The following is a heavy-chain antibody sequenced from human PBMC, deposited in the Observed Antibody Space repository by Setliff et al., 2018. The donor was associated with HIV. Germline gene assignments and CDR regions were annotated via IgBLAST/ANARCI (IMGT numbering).Heavy chain of an antibody. V-gene: IGHV4-39*07. CDR3: ARGPPFAY. CDR2: IAYSGTTRYF. J-gene: IGHJ4*02. CDR1: GGSFIGSSFQ. Sequence: SETLSLTCNVSGGSFIGSSFQSTWSRQAPGKGLEWIGDIAYSGTTRYFNYTPSLESRLSLSEDTSRHQFYLKLTSVTADDTGIYYCARGPPFAYWGQGLLVTVSS.